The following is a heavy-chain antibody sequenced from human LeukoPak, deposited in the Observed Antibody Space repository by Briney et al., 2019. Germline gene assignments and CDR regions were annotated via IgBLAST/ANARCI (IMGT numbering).Heavy chain of an antibody. D-gene: IGHD6-19*01. V-gene: IGHV3-48*01. Sequence: PGGSLRLSCAASGFTFSSYAMSWVRQAPGKGLEWVSYINSRSTTLYYADSAKGRFTISRDNAMNSLYLEINSLRAEDTAVYYCARGTYSSGWLEFSDFDFWGQGILVTVSS. J-gene: IGHJ4*02. CDR3: ARGTYSSGWLEFSDFDF. CDR2: INSRSTTL. CDR1: GFTFSSYA.